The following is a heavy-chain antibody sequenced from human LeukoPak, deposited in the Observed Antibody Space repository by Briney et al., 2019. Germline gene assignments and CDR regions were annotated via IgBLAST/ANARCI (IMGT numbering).Heavy chain of an antibody. Sequence: GASVKVSCKTSGYTFTRSGITWVRQAPGQGLEWMGWISGYNGDTAYAQMFQGRVTMTTDTSTSTASMELSRLRSDDTAVYYCARGGAAAGRGYNWFDPWGQGTLVTVSS. J-gene: IGHJ5*02. D-gene: IGHD6-13*01. CDR2: ISGYNGDT. V-gene: IGHV1-18*01. CDR3: ARGGAAAGRGYNWFDP. CDR1: GYTFTRSG.